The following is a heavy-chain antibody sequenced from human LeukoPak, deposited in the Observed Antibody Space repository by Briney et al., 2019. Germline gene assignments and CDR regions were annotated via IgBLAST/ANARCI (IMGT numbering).Heavy chain of an antibody. J-gene: IGHJ4*02. Sequence: SETLTLTCTVSGGSISSGDYYWTWIRQPPGKGLDWFGYIYYSDRIYYNPSRKSRFTISVDASKNQFSLKLSSVTAADTAVYYCAISNGKYQLPINYWGQGTLVTVSS. CDR2: IYYSDRI. V-gene: IGHV4-30-4*08. D-gene: IGHD2-2*01. CDR1: GGSISSGDYY. CDR3: AISNGKYQLPINY.